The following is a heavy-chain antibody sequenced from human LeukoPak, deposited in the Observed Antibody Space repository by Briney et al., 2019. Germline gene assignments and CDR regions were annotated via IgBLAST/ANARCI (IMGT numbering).Heavy chain of an antibody. J-gene: IGHJ4*02. V-gene: IGHV3-74*01. CDR3: TTLTKVVGRDY. D-gene: IGHD2-15*01. Sequence: GGSLRLSCAASGFSFSSYWMFWVRQGPGKGLGWVSRINTDGSSTSYADSVKGRFTISRDNAKNTLYLQMNSLRAEDTAVYYCTTLTKVVGRDYWGQGTLVTVSS. CDR2: INTDGSST. CDR1: GFSFSSYW.